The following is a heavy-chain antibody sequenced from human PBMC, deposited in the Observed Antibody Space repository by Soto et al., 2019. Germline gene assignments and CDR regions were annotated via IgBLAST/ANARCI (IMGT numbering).Heavy chain of an antibody. J-gene: IGHJ4*02. Sequence: SETLSLTCAVSGGSISSGGYSWSWIWQPPGKGLEWIGYMYHSGSTYYNPSLKSRVTISIDRSKNQFSLKLSSVTAADTAVYYCARVPYSWGQGILVTVS. CDR3: ARVPYS. D-gene: IGHD2-2*01. CDR2: MYHSGST. CDR1: GGSISSGGYS. V-gene: IGHV4-30-2*01.